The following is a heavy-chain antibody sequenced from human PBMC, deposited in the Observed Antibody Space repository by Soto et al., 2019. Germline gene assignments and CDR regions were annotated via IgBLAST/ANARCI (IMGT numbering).Heavy chain of an antibody. CDR2: ISAYNGNT. D-gene: IGHD2-15*01. Sequence: ASVKVSCKASGYTFTSYGISWVRQAPGQGLEWMGWISAYNGNTNYAQKLQGRVTMTTDTSTRTAYMELRSLRSDDTAVYYCARDLQWVVAATLVGSYGMDVWGQGTTVTVSS. CDR1: GYTFTSYG. J-gene: IGHJ6*02. V-gene: IGHV1-18*01. CDR3: ARDLQWVVAATLVGSYGMDV.